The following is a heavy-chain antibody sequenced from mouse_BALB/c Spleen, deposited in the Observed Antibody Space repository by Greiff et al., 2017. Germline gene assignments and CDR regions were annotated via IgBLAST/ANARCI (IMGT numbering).Heavy chain of an antibody. CDR3: AGRLGSSFDYYAMDY. CDR2: IDPENGNT. Sequence: VQLQQSGAELVRPGALVKLSCKASGFNITDYYMHWVKQRPEQGLEWIGWIDPENGNTIYDPKFQGKASITADTSSNTAYLQLSSLTSEDTAVYYCAGRLGSSFDYYAMDYWGQGTSVTVSS. V-gene: IGHV14-1*02. CDR1: GFNITDYY. J-gene: IGHJ4*01. D-gene: IGHD1-1*01.